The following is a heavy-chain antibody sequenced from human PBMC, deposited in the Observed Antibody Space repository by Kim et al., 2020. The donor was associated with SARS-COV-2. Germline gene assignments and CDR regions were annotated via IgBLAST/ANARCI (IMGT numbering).Heavy chain of an antibody. D-gene: IGHD3-16*02. V-gene: IGHV3-21*01. CDR1: GFTFSSYS. CDR2: ISSSSSYI. J-gene: IGHJ5*02. Sequence: GGSLRLSCAASGFTFSSYSMNWVRQAPGKGLEWVSSISSSSSYISYADSVKGRFTISRDNAKNSLYLQMNSLGAEDTAVYYCARVSYWFDPWGQGTLVTV. CDR3: ARVSYWFDP.